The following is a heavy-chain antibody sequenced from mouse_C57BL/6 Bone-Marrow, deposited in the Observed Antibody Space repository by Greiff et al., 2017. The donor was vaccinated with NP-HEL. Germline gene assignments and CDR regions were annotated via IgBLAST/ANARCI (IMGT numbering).Heavy chain of an antibody. J-gene: IGHJ2*01. Sequence: EVQLVESGGGLVQPGGSLKLSCAASGFTFSDYYMYWVRQTPEKRLEWVAYISNGGGSTYYPDTVKGRFTISRDNAKNTLYLQMSRLKSEDTAMYYCARHGYGSSYGLDYWGQGTTLTVSS. CDR1: GFTFSDYY. V-gene: IGHV5-12*01. CDR3: ARHGYGSSYGLDY. D-gene: IGHD1-1*01. CDR2: ISNGGGST.